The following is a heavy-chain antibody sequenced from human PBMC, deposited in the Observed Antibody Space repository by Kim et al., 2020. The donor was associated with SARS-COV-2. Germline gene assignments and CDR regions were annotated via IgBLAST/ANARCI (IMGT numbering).Heavy chain of an antibody. CDR2: IIPIFGTA. J-gene: IGHJ4*02. CDR1: GGTFSSYA. V-gene: IGHV1-69*13. CDR3: ARGRYSSSWTNDY. Sequence: SVKVSCKASGGTFSSYAISWVRQAPGQGLEWMGGIIPIFGTANYAQKFQGRVTITADESTSTAYMELSSLRSEDTAVYYCARGRYSSSWTNDYWGQGTLVTVSS. D-gene: IGHD6-13*01.